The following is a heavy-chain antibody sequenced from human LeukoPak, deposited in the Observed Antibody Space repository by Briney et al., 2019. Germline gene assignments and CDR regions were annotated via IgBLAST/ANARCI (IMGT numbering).Heavy chain of an antibody. CDR3: AKDSVEQWLHFDY. CDR1: GGTFSSYA. CDR2: ISYDGSNK. V-gene: IGHV3-30*04. J-gene: IGHJ4*02. Sequence: SCKASGGTFSSYAISWVRQAPGKGLEWVAVISYDGSNKYYGDSVKGRFTISRDNSKNTLYLQMNSLRAEDTAVYYCAKDSVEQWLHFDYWGQGTLVTVSS. D-gene: IGHD6-19*01.